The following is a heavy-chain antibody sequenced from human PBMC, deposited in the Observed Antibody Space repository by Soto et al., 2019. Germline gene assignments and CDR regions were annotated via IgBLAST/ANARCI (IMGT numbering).Heavy chain of an antibody. Sequence: EVQLVESGGDLVQPGGSLRLSCAASGFTFSGHWMHWVRQVPGKGLEWVSRINTDGGSSAYADSVKGRFTNSRDNAKNTLYLQMNGLRAEDTDVYYCAREAGYCSRTSCYRRAFDTWGQGTTVTVSS. CDR1: GFTFSGHW. V-gene: IGHV3-74*03. D-gene: IGHD2-2*01. CDR2: INTDGGSS. CDR3: AREAGYCSRTSCYRRAFDT. J-gene: IGHJ3*02.